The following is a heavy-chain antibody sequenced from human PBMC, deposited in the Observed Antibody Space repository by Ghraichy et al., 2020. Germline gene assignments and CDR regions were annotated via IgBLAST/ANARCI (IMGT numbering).Heavy chain of an antibody. Sequence: LSLTCAASGFTFDDYAMHWVRQAPGKGLEWVSLISWDGGSTYYADSVKGRFTISRDNSKNSLYLQMNSLRAEDTALYYCAKDSHGRDFWSGYYSTGKYFQHWGQGTLVTISS. CDR1: GFTFDDYA. V-gene: IGHV3-43D*03. D-gene: IGHD3-3*01. J-gene: IGHJ1*01. CDR2: ISWDGGST. CDR3: AKDSHGRDFWSGYYSTGKYFQH.